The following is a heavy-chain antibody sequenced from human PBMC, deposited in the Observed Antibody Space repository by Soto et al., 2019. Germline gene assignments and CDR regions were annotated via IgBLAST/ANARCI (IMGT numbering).Heavy chain of an antibody. CDR1: GFTVSSNY. Sequence: EVQLVESGGGLVQPGGSLRLSCAASGFTVSSNYMSWVRQAPGKGLEWVSVIYSGGSTYYADSVKGRFTISRDNSKNTLYLQMNRLRAEDTAVYYCARGQRAAAGTGDYWGQGTLVTVSS. CDR2: IYSGGST. D-gene: IGHD6-13*01. CDR3: ARGQRAAAGTGDY. J-gene: IGHJ4*02. V-gene: IGHV3-66*01.